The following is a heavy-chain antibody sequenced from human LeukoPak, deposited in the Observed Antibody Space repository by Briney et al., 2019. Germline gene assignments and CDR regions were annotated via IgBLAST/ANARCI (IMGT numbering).Heavy chain of an antibody. CDR2: ISTSGDST. V-gene: IGHV3-23*01. Sequence: PGGSLRLSCAASGFTFSSYAMSWVRQAPGQGLEWVSSISTSGDSTYYADSVKGRFTISRDNSKNTLYLQMNSLRAEDTAVYYCARRDTSGYYYFDYWGQGTLVTVSS. CDR3: ARRDTSGYYYFDY. CDR1: GFTFSSYA. D-gene: IGHD6-19*01. J-gene: IGHJ4*02.